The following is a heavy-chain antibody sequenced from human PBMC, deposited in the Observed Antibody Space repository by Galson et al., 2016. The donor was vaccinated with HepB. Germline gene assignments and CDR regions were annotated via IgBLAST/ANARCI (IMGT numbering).Heavy chain of an antibody. Sequence: VSGGSISSYYWNWIRQSPGKGLEWIGFISYSGRTNYNPSLKSRVTTSVDTSKNQFSLTLSSVTDADTAVYYCAGGITYVFDFWGQGALVTVSS. V-gene: IGHV4-59*08. CDR2: ISYSGRT. CDR1: GGSISSYY. CDR3: AGGITYVFDF. D-gene: IGHD3-16*01. J-gene: IGHJ3*01.